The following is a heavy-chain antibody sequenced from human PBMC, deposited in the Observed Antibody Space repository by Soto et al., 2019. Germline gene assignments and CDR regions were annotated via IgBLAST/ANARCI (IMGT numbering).Heavy chain of an antibody. Sequence: LKISCKGSGYAFSTYWIAWVRQMPGKGLEWMGIIYPGDSDTKYSPAFQGQVTISADKSINTAYLQWTSLEASDTAMYYCARKFAPEFFDSWGQGTLVTVSS. CDR3: ARKFAPEFFDS. V-gene: IGHV5-51*01. CDR1: GYAFSTYW. J-gene: IGHJ4*02. CDR2: IYPGDSDT. D-gene: IGHD3-10*01.